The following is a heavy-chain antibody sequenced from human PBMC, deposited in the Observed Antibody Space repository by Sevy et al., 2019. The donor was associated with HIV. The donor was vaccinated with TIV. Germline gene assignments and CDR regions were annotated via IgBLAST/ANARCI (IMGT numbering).Heavy chain of an antibody. D-gene: IGHD4-17*01. V-gene: IGHV3-30-3*01. J-gene: IGHJ3*02. CDR3: AGFMTTVVTPMAFDI. CDR2: ISYDGSNK. Sequence: GGSLRLSCAASGFTFSSYAMHWVRQAPGKGLEWVAVISYDGSNKYYADSVKGRFTISRDNSKNTLYLQMNSLRAEDTAVYYCAGFMTTVVTPMAFDIWGQGTIVTVSS. CDR1: GFTFSSYA.